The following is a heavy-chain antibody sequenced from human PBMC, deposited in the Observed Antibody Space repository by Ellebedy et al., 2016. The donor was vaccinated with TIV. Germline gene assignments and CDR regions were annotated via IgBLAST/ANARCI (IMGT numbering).Heavy chain of an antibody. CDR2: IFYSGST. CDR1: GGSISSYY. CDR3: ARHPRV. J-gene: IGHJ4*02. V-gene: IGHV4-59*08. Sequence: PGGSLRLSCTVSGGSISSYYWSWIRQPPGKGLEWIGHIFYSGSTNYNPSLASRVSLSVDMSNNQFYLKLTSMTAADTAVYFCARHPRVWGQGTLVTVSS.